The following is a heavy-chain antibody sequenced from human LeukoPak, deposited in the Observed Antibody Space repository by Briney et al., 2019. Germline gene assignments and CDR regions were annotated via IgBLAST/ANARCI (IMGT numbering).Heavy chain of an antibody. CDR1: GYSFTNYW. D-gene: IGHD2-2*01. Sequence: GEPLKISCKGSGYSFTNYWIGWVRQMPGKGLEWMGIIYPGDSDTRYSPSFQGQVTISADKSISTAYLQWSSLKASDTAMYYCARHSRSKDYYYGMDVWGQGTTVTVSS. J-gene: IGHJ6*02. V-gene: IGHV5-51*01. CDR3: ARHSRSKDYYYGMDV. CDR2: IYPGDSDT.